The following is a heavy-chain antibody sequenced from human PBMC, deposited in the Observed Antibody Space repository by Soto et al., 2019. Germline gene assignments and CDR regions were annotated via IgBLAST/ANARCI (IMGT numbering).Heavy chain of an antibody. J-gene: IGHJ4*02. V-gene: IGHV1-3*05. CDR3: ARAVAVPADFDY. Sequence: QVQVVQSGAEEKKPGASVKVSCTASGYTFTGYAMHWVRQAPGQRLEWMGWINDGNGNTKYSQKVQGRVTITRDTAASTADMELSSPRSEDTAVYYCARAVAVPADFDYWGQGTLVTVSS. D-gene: IGHD6-19*01. CDR1: GYTFTGYA. CDR2: INDGNGNT.